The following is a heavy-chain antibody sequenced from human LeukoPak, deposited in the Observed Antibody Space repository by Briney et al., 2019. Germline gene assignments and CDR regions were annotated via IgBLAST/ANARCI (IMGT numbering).Heavy chain of an antibody. Sequence: PSETLSLTCTVSGGSISSYYWSWIRQPPGKGLEWIGYIYYSGSTNYKPSLKSRVTISVDTSKNQFSLKLNSVTAADTAVYFCARQNYGSAPLRYWGQGTLVTVSS. CDR2: IYYSGST. CDR3: ARQNYGSAPLRY. D-gene: IGHD3-10*01. J-gene: IGHJ4*02. CDR1: GGSISSYY. V-gene: IGHV4-59*08.